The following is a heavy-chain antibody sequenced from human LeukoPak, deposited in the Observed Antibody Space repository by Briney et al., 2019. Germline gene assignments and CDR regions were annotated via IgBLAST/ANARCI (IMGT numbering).Heavy chain of an antibody. Sequence: GESLKISCKSSGYSFTSYWIGWVRQMPGKGLEWMGIIYPGDSDTRYSPSFQGQVTISADKSISTAYLQWSSLKASDTAMYYCARRGYCSSTSCSPETWGQGTLVTVSS. D-gene: IGHD2-2*01. CDR3: ARRGYCSSTSCSPET. V-gene: IGHV5-51*01. J-gene: IGHJ4*02. CDR1: GYSFTSYW. CDR2: IYPGDSDT.